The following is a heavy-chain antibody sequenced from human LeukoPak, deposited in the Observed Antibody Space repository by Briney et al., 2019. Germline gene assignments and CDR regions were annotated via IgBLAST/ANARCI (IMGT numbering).Heavy chain of an antibody. CDR3: ARSSEWPFFDY. CDR2: MYYSGST. J-gene: IGHJ4*02. D-gene: IGHD6-19*01. V-gene: IGHV4-59*01. CDR1: GGSISSYY. Sequence: ASQTLSLTCSVSGGSISSYYWSWIRQPPGKGLEWIGYMYYSGSTNYNPSLKSRVTISVETSKNQFSLKLSSVTAADTAVYYCARSSEWPFFDYWGQGTLVAVSS.